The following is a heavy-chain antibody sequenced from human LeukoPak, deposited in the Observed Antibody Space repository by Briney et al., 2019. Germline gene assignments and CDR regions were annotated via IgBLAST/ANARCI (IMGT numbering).Heavy chain of an antibody. V-gene: IGHV3-9*01. Sequence: GGSLRLSCVASGFPFGNYAMHWVRQTPGKGLEWVAGIPWNNDIITYAGSVRGRFTVSRDNAKNSVYLQMDSLKPEDTALYHCVRGDWLDFWGQGTLVTVSS. CDR1: GFPFGNYA. CDR2: IPWNNDII. D-gene: IGHD5-24*01. J-gene: IGHJ5*01. CDR3: VRGDWLDF.